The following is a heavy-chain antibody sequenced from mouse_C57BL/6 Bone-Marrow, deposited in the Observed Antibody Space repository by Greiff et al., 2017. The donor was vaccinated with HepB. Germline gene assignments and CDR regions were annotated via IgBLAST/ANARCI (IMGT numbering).Heavy chain of an antibody. J-gene: IGHJ3*01. V-gene: IGHV1-42*01. CDR3: ARSRRVYDDDGNGFAY. CDR2: INPSTGGT. D-gene: IGHD2-4*01. CDR1: GYSFTGYY. Sequence: VHVKQSGPELVKPGASVKISCKASGYSFTGYYMNWVKQSPEKSLEWIGEINPSTGGTTYNQKFKAKATLTGDKSSSTAYMQLKSLTSEDSAVYYCARSRRVYDDDGNGFAYWGQGTLVTVSA.